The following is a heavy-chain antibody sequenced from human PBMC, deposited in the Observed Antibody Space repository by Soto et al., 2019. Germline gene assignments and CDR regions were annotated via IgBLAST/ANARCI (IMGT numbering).Heavy chain of an antibody. Sequence: QVQLVQSGAEVKKPGASVKVSCKASGYTFTGYYMHWVRQAPGQGLEWMGWINPNSGGTNYAQKFQGRVTMTRDTSISTAYRELSRLRSDDTAVYDCARGYCSGGSCRDWFDPWGQGTLVTVSS. J-gene: IGHJ5*02. CDR3: ARGYCSGGSCRDWFDP. D-gene: IGHD2-15*01. V-gene: IGHV1-2*02. CDR1: GYTFTGYY. CDR2: INPNSGGT.